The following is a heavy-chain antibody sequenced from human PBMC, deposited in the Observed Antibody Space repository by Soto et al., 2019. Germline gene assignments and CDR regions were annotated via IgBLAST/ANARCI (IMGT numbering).Heavy chain of an antibody. V-gene: IGHV4-34*01. J-gene: IGHJ6*02. Sequence: QVQLQQWGAGLLKPSETLSLTCAVYDGSFSGYSWGWIRQPPGKGMEWIGEISDSGNTTYNPSLKSRVTISIDTSKYHFSLNLGSVTAADTVVYYCARGRKWSRLVMGLGGVRTGNGMDVCGQGTTVTVSS. CDR2: ISDSGNT. CDR1: DGSFSGYS. CDR3: ARGRKWSRLVMGLGGVRTGNGMDV. D-gene: IGHD3-10*01.